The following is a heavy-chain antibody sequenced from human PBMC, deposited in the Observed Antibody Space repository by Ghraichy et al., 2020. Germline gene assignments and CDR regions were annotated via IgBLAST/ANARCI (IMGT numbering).Heavy chain of an antibody. D-gene: IGHD2-21*01. CDR1: GYTFTSYD. V-gene: IGHV1-8*01. Sequence: ASVKVSCKASGYTFTSYDINWVRQATGQGLEWMGWMNPNSGNTGYAQKFQGRVTMTRNTSISTAYMELSSLRSEDTAVYYCARGPPLGTNCGGDCYYAFDIWGQGTMVTVSS. J-gene: IGHJ3*02. CDR3: ARGPPLGTNCGGDCYYAFDI. CDR2: MNPNSGNT.